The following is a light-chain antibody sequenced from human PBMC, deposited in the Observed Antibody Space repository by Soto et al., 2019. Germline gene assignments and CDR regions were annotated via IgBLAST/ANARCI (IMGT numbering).Light chain of an antibody. Sequence: EIVLTQSPGTLSLSPGERATLSCRASQSVSSSYLAWYQQKPGQAPRLLIYGASSRATGFPDRFSGSGSGTDFTLTISRLEPDDCAVYYCQQYGSSPLTFGQGTKVEIK. CDR3: QQYGSSPLT. V-gene: IGKV3-20*01. CDR1: QSVSSSY. J-gene: IGKJ1*01. CDR2: GAS.